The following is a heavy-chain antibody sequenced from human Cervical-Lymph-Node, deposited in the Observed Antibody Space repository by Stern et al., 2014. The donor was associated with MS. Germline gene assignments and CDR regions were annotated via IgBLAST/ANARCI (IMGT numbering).Heavy chain of an antibody. CDR3: ARDGRHTDNYGLDV. V-gene: IGHV1-69*01. Sequence: QMQLVQSGAEVRRPGSSVKISCQASGGAFNVYAINWLRQPPGQGFEWMGGIIPILGIANYAQKYQGRVTLTADGSTRTSTMQLSRLRSNDTAVYYCARDGRHTDNYGLDVWGPGTTVTVAS. CDR1: GGAFNVYA. D-gene: IGHD3-9*01. CDR2: IIPILGIA. J-gene: IGHJ6*02.